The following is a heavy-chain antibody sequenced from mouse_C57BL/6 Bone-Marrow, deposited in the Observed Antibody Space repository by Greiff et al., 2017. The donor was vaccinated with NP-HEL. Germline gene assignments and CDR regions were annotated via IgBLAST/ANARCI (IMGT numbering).Heavy chain of an antibody. CDR2: IDPEDGDT. D-gene: IGHD1-1*01. J-gene: IGHJ2*01. Sequence: EVQLHQSGAELVRPGASVKLSCTASGFNIKDYYMHWVKQRPEQGLEWIGRIDPEDGDTEYAPKFQGKATMTADTSSTTAYLQLSSLTSEDTAVYYCTTLITTVVGYWGQGTTLTVSS. V-gene: IGHV14-1*01. CDR3: TTLITTVVGY. CDR1: GFNIKDYY.